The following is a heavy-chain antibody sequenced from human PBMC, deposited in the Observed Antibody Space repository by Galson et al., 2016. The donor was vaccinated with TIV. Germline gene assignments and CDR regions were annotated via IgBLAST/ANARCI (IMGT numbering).Heavy chain of an antibody. J-gene: IGHJ5*02. Sequence: QSGAEVKKPGESLKISCKVSGYNFSRYWVGWVRQMPGKGLEWMGIIYPVDSDTRYSPSFRGQVTISADKSINTAFLQWTSLGASDTAIYYCATQICNAGICPAAWGKGTLVTVSS. CDR2: IYPVDSDT. V-gene: IGHV5-51*03. CDR1: GYNFSRYW. D-gene: IGHD2-15*01. CDR3: ATQICNAGICPAA.